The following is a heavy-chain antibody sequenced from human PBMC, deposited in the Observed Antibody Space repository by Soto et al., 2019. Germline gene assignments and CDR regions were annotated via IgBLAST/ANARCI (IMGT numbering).Heavy chain of an antibody. CDR3: ARGLILWFGELSRRGGYYYYMDV. V-gene: IGHV4-34*01. J-gene: IGHJ6*03. Sequence: QVQLQQCGAGLLKPSETLSLTCAVYGGSLSGYQWTWIRQTPWKGLEWIGEINDSGNINYNPSLKSRVTILLDTPRKQISLKLSSVTAADSAVYYCARGLILWFGELSRRGGYYYYMDVWGKGTTVTVSS. D-gene: IGHD3-10*01. CDR1: GGSLSGYQ. CDR2: INDSGNI.